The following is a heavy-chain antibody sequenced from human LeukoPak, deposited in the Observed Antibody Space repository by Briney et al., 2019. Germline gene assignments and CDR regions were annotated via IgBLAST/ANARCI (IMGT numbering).Heavy chain of an antibody. CDR3: AKAGGHIVAPY. Sequence: GRSLRLSCAASGFTFSSYGMHWVRQAPGKGLEWVAVIWYDGSNKYYADSVKGRFTISRDNSKNTLYLQMNSLRAEDTAVYYCAKAGGHIVAPYWGQGTLVTVSS. D-gene: IGHD5-12*01. CDR1: GFTFSSYG. J-gene: IGHJ4*02. CDR2: IWYDGSNK. V-gene: IGHV3-33*06.